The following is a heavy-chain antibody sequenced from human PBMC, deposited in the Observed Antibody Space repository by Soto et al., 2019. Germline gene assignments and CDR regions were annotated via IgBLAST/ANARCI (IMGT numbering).Heavy chain of an antibody. V-gene: IGHV4-34*01. CDR3: ARGRGDGYNQNWYFDL. J-gene: IGHJ2*01. D-gene: IGHD3-10*01. CDR1: GGSFSGYY. Sequence: PSETLSLTCAVYGGSFSGYYWSWIRQPPGKGLERIGEINNGGSSNYNPSLKSRGSMSVGTSNNQFSLKLTSVTAADTAVYYCARGRGDGYNQNWYFDLWGRGTLATVSS. CDR2: INNGGSS.